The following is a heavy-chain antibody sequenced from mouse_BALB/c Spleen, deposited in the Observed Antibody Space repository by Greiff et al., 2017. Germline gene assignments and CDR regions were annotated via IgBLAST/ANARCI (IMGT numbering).Heavy chain of an antibody. Sequence: VQLQQSGPELMKPGASVKISCKASGYSFTSYYMHWVKQSHGKSLEWIGYIDPFNGGTSYNQKFKGKATLTVDKSSSTAYMHLSSLTSEDSAVYYCARRDYRYDDYFDYWGQGTTLTVSS. CDR3: ARRDYRYDDYFDY. J-gene: IGHJ2*01. CDR1: GYSFTSYY. V-gene: IGHV1S135*01. D-gene: IGHD2-14*01. CDR2: IDPFNGGT.